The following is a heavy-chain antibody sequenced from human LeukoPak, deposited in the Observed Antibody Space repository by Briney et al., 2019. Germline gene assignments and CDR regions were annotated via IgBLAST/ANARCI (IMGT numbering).Heavy chain of an antibody. CDR3: ARDHEMATTNYFGY. V-gene: IGHV1-2*02. J-gene: IGHJ4*02. CDR1: GYTFTGYY. Sequence: ASVKVSCKASGYTFTGYYMHWVRQAPGQGLEWMGWINPNSGGTNYAQKFQGRVTMTRDTSISTAYMELSRLRSDDTAVYYCARDHEMATTNYFGYWGQGTLVTVSS. D-gene: IGHD5-24*01. CDR2: INPNSGGT.